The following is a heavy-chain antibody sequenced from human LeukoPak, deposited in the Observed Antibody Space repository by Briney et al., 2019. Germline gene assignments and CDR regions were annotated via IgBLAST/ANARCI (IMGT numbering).Heavy chain of an antibody. Sequence: PSETLSLTCTVSGGSISSYYWSWIRQPPGKGLEWIGYIYYSGSTNYNPSLKSRVTISVDTSKNQFSLKLSSVTAADTAVYYCARHAPTYYYDSSGYPLYYFDYWGQGTLVTVSS. CDR3: ARHAPTYYYDSSGYPLYYFDY. V-gene: IGHV4-59*08. J-gene: IGHJ4*02. CDR2: IYYSGST. CDR1: GGSISSYY. D-gene: IGHD3-22*01.